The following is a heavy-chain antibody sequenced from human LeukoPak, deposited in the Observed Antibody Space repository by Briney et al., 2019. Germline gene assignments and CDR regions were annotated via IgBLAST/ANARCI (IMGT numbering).Heavy chain of an antibody. CDR1: GFTVSSNY. CDR2: IYSGGST. J-gene: IGHJ2*01. V-gene: IGHV3-66*01. CDR3: ARESSVWYWYFDL. Sequence: GGSLRLSCAASGFTVSSNYMSWVRQAPGKGLEWVSVIYSGGSTHYADSVKGRFTISRDNSKNTLYLQMNSLRAEDTAVYFCARESSVWYWYFDLWGRGTLVTVSS. D-gene: IGHD6-19*01.